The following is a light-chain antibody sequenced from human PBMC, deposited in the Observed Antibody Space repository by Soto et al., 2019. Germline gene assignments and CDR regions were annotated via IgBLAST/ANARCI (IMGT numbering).Light chain of an antibody. Sequence: IPLTQSPSSLSASVGGSVTITCRASQDISSHLAWYQQKPGKAPKVLIYAASTLESGVPSRFSGSGSGTDFTLTISSLQPEDFATYYCQQVKSFLPLTFGGGTKVDIK. V-gene: IGKV1-9*01. CDR2: AAS. CDR3: QQVKSFLPLT. J-gene: IGKJ4*01. CDR1: QDISSH.